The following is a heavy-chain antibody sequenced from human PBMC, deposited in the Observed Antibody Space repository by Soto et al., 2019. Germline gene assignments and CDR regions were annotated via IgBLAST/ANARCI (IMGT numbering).Heavy chain of an antibody. CDR3: ARGRSFSYDSTPPPRFDP. D-gene: IGHD3-10*01. Sequence: GGSLRLSCAGSGFTFSTFDIHWVRQAPGKGLEWVSGIGTLSDTFYAASVQGRFTISRQNAKNSVYLQMNSLRAGDTAVYYCARGRSFSYDSTPPPRFDPWGQGTLVTVSS. J-gene: IGHJ5*02. CDR2: IGTLSDT. V-gene: IGHV3-13*01. CDR1: GFTFSTFD.